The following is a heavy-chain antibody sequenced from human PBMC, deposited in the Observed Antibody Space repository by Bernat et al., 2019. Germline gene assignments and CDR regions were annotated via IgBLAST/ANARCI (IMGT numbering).Heavy chain of an antibody. CDR2: IYSGGST. D-gene: IGHD3-16*01. J-gene: IGHJ3*02. CDR1: GFTVSSNY. Sequence: EVQLVESGGGLIQPGGSLRLSCAASGFTVSSNYMSWVRQAPGKGLEWVSVIYSGGSTYYADSVMGRFTITRDNSKNTLYLQMNSLRAEDTAVYYCARDSHRGLGAFDIWGQGTMVTVSS. CDR3: ARDSHRGLGAFDI. V-gene: IGHV3-53*01.